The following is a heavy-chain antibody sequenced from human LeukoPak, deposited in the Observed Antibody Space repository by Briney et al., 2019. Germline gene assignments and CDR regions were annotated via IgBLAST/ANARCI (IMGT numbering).Heavy chain of an antibody. Sequence: PGGSLRLSCAASGFTFDDYTMHWVRQAPGKGLEWVSLISWDGGSTYYADSVKGRFTISRDNSKNSLYLQMNSLRTEDTALYYCAKGYQFGGLWFDPWGQGTLVTVSS. V-gene: IGHV3-43*01. J-gene: IGHJ5*02. CDR2: ISWDGGST. CDR3: AKGYQFGGLWFDP. CDR1: GFTFDDYT. D-gene: IGHD3-10*01.